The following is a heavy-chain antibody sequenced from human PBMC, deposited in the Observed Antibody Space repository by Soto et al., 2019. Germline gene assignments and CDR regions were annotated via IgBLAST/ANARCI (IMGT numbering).Heavy chain of an antibody. CDR2: ISAYNGNT. V-gene: IGHV1-18*01. J-gene: IGHJ6*03. Sequence: ASVKVSCKASGYTFTSYGISWVRQAPGQGLEWMGWISAYNGNTNYAQKLQGRVTMTTDTSTSTAYMELRSLRSDDTAVYYCARFPPSELLSKRGYYMDVWGKGTTVTVSS. D-gene: IGHD2-2*01. CDR3: ARFPPSELLSKRGYYMDV. CDR1: GYTFTSYG.